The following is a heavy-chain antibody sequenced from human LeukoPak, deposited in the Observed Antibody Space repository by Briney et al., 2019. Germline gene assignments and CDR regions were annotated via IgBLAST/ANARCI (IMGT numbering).Heavy chain of an antibody. J-gene: IGHJ6*03. CDR3: AKGIIAARADYYYYYMDV. CDR2: ISYDGSNK. Sequence: PGGSLRLSCAASGFTFSSYGMHWVRQAPGKGLEWVAVISYDGSNKYYADSVKGRFTISRDNSKNTLYLQMNSLRAEDTAVYYCAKGIIAARADYYYYYMDVWGKGTTVTVSS. V-gene: IGHV3-30*18. D-gene: IGHD6-6*01. CDR1: GFTFSSYG.